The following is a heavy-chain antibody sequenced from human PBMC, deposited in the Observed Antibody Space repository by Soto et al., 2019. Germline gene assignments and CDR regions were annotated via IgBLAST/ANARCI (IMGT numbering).Heavy chain of an antibody. J-gene: IGHJ4*02. D-gene: IGHD4-4*01. CDR3: ARALRNSECK. CDR1: GAAISSTNL. V-gene: IGHV4-4*02. Sequence: PSETRSLTGVVSGAAISSTNLWSWVRQPPGKGLEWIAEIYPSGLTNYRPSLKSRATISVHKSKSQISLKLTSVTAAATAVHYCARALRNSECKWGQGALVIFYS. CDR2: IYPSGLT.